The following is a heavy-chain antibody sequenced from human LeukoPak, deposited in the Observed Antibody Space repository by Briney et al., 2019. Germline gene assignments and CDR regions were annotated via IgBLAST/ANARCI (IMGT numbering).Heavy chain of an antibody. V-gene: IGHV3-23*01. D-gene: IGHD1-14*01. Sequence: GGSLRLSCAGSGFTFSSYGMSWVRQAPGKGLEWASAIDGSGTNTLYADSVEGRFTISRDNSKNTAYLQMNSLRAEDTAIYYCAKRPARPKPFDCWGQGTLVTVSS. CDR3: AKRPARPKPFDC. CDR1: GFTFSSYG. CDR2: IDGSGTNT. J-gene: IGHJ4*02.